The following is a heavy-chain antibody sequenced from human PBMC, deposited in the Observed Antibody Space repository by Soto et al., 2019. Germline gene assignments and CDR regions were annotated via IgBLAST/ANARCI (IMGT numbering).Heavy chain of an antibody. CDR1: GYTFTSYG. Sequence: QVPLVQSGAEVKKPGASVKVSCKASGYTFTSYGISWVRQAPGQGLEWMGWISAYNGNTNYAQKLQGRVTMTPDTATSTAYMELRSLRSDDTAVYYCATSLAYSSGWYGNYWGQGPLVTVSS. CDR3: ATSLAYSSGWYGNY. J-gene: IGHJ4*02. D-gene: IGHD6-19*01. V-gene: IGHV1-18*01. CDR2: ISAYNGNT.